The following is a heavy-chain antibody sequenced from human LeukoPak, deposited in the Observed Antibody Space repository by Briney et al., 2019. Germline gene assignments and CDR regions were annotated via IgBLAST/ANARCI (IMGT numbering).Heavy chain of an antibody. CDR1: GFTFSSYS. CDR3: ARVSAGYSYGYGASFDY. Sequence: PGGSLRLSCAASGFTFSSYSMNWVRQAPGKGLEWVSSISSSSSYIYYADSVKGRFTISRDNSKNTLYLQMNSLRAEDTAVYYCARVSAGYSYGYGASFDYWGQGTLVTVSS. J-gene: IGHJ4*02. CDR2: ISSSSSYI. V-gene: IGHV3-21*01. D-gene: IGHD5-18*01.